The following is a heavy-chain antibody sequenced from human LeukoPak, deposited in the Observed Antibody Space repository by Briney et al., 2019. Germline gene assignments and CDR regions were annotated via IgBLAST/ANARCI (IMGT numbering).Heavy chain of an antibody. V-gene: IGHV3-33*06. J-gene: IGHJ6*02. D-gene: IGHD2-8*01. CDR3: AKEPMGTNGYYFRMDV. CDR1: GFPFSSYG. CDR2: IWPDGSTK. Sequence: GGSLRLSCTASGFPFSSYGMHWVRQAPGKGLVWVTVIWPDGSTKYYADSVKGRFTVSRDNSKNTLYLQMNSLRAEDTAVVYFAKEPMGTNGYYFRMDVWGQGNTVTVSS.